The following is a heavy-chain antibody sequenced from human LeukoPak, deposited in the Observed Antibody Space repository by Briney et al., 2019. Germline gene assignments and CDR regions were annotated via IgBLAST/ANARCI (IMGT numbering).Heavy chain of an antibody. V-gene: IGHV4-4*09. CDR1: GGAISSYY. CDR3: ARQSGIRGYCSSTSCYSAFDI. Sequence: SETLSLTCTVSGGAISSYYWSWIRQPPGKGLEGIGYIYTSGSTNYNPSLKSRVTISVDTSKNQFSLKLSSVTAADTAVYYCARQSGIRGYCSSTSCYSAFDIWGQGTMVTVSS. J-gene: IGHJ3*02. CDR2: IYTSGST. D-gene: IGHD2-2*02.